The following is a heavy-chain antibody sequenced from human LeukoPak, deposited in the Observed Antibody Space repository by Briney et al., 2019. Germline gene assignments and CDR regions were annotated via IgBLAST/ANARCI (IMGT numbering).Heavy chain of an antibody. D-gene: IGHD1-26*01. Sequence: GGSLRLSCAASGFTFSSYWMSWVRQAPGNVLEWVANIKQDGSEKYYVDSVKGRFTISRDNAKNSLYLQMNSLRAEDTAVYYCARAGEWELLSWFDPWGQGTLVTVSS. CDR2: IKQDGSEK. J-gene: IGHJ5*02. CDR1: GFTFSSYW. CDR3: ARAGEWELLSWFDP. V-gene: IGHV3-7*01.